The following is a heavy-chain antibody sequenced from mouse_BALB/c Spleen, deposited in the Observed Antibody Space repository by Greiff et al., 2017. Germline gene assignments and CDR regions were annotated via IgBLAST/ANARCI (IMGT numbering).Heavy chain of an antibody. CDR1: GYTFTSYW. CDR2: IYPGSGST. V-gene: IGHV1S22*01. D-gene: IGHD2-2*01. J-gene: IGHJ2*01. CDR3: ARWLVDY. Sequence: LQQPGSELVRPGASVKLSCKASGYTFTSYWMHWVKQRPGQGLEWIGNIYPGSGSTNYDEKFKSKATLTVDTSSSTAYMQLSSLTSEDSAVYYCARWLVDYWGQGTTLTVSS.